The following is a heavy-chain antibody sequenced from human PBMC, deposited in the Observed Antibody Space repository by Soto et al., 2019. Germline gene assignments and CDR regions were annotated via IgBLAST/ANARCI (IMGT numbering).Heavy chain of an antibody. CDR1: GDSVSSSSVT. Sequence: SQTLSLTCAISGDSVSSSSVTWNWIRQFPSRGLEWLGRTYYRSKWYNDYAESVKSRITINPDTSKNQFSLHLNSVTPEDTAVYFCLSLEDNSLLAFWGRGTLDPVSS. V-gene: IGHV6-1*01. CDR3: LSLEDNSLLAF. J-gene: IGHJ4*02. CDR2: TYYRSKWYN. D-gene: IGHD3-3*02.